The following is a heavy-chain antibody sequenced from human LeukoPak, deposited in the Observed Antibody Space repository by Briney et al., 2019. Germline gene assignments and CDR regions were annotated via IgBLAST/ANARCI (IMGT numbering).Heavy chain of an antibody. CDR3: AKAPRYYYYYMDV. J-gene: IGHJ6*03. CDR2: IRYDGSNK. Sequence: PGGSLRLSCAASGFTFSSYGMHWVRQAPGKGLEWAAFIRYDGSNKYYADSVKGRFTISRDNSKNTLYLQMNSLRAEDTAVYYCAKAPRYYYYYMDVWGKGNTVTVSS. CDR1: GFTFSSYG. V-gene: IGHV3-30*02.